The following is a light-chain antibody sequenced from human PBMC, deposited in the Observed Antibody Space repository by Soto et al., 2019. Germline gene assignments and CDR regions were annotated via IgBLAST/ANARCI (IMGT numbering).Light chain of an antibody. V-gene: IGKV3-20*01. CDR2: GAS. Sequence: EIVLTQSPCTLSLSTGERATLSCRASQSVSSTYLAWYQHKPGQAPRLLIYGASSRATGIPDRFSGSGSGTDFTLTISRLGPEDFAVYYCQHYGSSFTFGPGTKVDIK. CDR3: QHYGSSFT. J-gene: IGKJ3*01. CDR1: QSVSSTY.